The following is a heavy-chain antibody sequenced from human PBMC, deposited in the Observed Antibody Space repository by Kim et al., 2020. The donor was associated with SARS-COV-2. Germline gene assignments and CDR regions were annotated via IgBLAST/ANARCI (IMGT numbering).Heavy chain of an antibody. D-gene: IGHD6-13*01. CDR3: ARLGRWYRIGDY. CDR2: INHSGST. V-gene: IGHV4-34*01. Sequence: SETLSLTCAVYGGSFSGYYWSWIRQPPGKGLEWIGEINHSGSTNYNPSLKSRVTISVDTSKNQSSLKLSSVTAADTAVYYCARLGRWYRIGDYWGQGTLV. J-gene: IGHJ4*02. CDR1: GGSFSGYY.